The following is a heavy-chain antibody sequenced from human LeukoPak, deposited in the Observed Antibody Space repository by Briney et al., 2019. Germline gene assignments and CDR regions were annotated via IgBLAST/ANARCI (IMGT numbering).Heavy chain of an antibody. V-gene: IGHV1-69*13. CDR3: ARGAFHCSGGSCYPTPFDY. Sequence: GASVKVSCKASGGTFSSYAISWVRQAPGQGLEWMGGIIPIFGTANYAQKFQGRVTITADESTSIAYMELSSLRSEDTAVYYCARGAFHCSGGSCYPTPFDYWGQGTLVTVSS. CDR2: IIPIFGTA. D-gene: IGHD2-15*01. CDR1: GGTFSSYA. J-gene: IGHJ4*02.